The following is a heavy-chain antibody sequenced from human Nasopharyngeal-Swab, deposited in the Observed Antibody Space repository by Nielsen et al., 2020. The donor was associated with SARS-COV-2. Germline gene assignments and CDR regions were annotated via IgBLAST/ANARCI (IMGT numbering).Heavy chain of an antibody. V-gene: IGHV4-34*01. D-gene: IGHD3-22*01. Sequence: RQAPGKGLEWIGQINHSGSTNYNPSRKSRVTISVDTSKNHYSLELMPVTAADTAVYYCARARGDSSGFSYWGQGTLVTVSS. CDR2: INHSGST. CDR3: ARARGDSSGFSY. J-gene: IGHJ4*01.